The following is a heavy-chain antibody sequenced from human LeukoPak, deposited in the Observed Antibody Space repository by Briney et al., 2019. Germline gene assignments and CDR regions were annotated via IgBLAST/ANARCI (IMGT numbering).Heavy chain of an antibody. CDR2: INHSGST. V-gene: IGHV4-34*01. Sequence: SETLSLTCAVYGGSFSGYYWSWIRQPPGKGLEWIGEINHSGSTNYNPSLKSRVTISVDTSKNQFSLKLSSVTAADTAVYYCASSTSGLHFDYWGQGTLVTVSS. J-gene: IGHJ4*02. CDR3: ASSTSGLHFDY. D-gene: IGHD3-22*01. CDR1: GGSFSGYY.